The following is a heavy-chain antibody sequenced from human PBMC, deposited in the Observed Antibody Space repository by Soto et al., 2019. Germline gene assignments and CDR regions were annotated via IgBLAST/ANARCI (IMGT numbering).Heavy chain of an antibody. J-gene: IGHJ4*02. V-gene: IGHV1-46*01. D-gene: IGHD3-9*01. CDR2: MNPSAGST. Sequence: ASVKVSCKASVYTFTSYYMNWVRQAPGQGLEWMGIMNPSAGSTNYAQKFQGRVTMTTDTSTSTAYMELRSLRSDDTAVYYCARSFDDYWGQGTLVTVSS. CDR3: ARSFDDY. CDR1: VYTFTSYY.